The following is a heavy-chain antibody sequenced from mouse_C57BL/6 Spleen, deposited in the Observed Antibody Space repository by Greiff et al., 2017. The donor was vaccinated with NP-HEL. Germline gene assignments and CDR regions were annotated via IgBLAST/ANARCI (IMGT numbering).Heavy chain of an antibody. V-gene: IGHV2-9-1*01. CDR3: ARSNYDYDVDYYAMDY. J-gene: IGHJ4*01. CDR1: GFSLTSYA. D-gene: IGHD2-4*01. CDR2: IWTGGGT. Sequence: VKLMESGPGLVAPSQSLSITCTVSGFSLTSYAISWVRQPPGKGLEWLGVIWTGGGTNYNSALKSRLSISKDNSKSQVFLKMNSLQTDDTARYYCARSNYDYDVDYYAMDYWGQGTSVTVSS.